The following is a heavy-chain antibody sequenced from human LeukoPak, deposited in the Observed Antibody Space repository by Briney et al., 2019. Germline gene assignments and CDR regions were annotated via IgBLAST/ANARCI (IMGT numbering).Heavy chain of an antibody. D-gene: IGHD2-2*01. J-gene: IGHJ5*02. V-gene: IGHV5-51*01. CDR3: ASGYCSSTSCPNWFDP. CDR1: GYSFTSYW. Sequence: GESLKISCKGSGYSFTSYWIGWVRQMPGKGLEWMGIIYPGDPDTRYSPSFQGQVTISADKSISTAYLQWSSLKASDTAMYYCASGYCSSTSCPNWFDPWGQGTLVTVSS. CDR2: IYPGDPDT.